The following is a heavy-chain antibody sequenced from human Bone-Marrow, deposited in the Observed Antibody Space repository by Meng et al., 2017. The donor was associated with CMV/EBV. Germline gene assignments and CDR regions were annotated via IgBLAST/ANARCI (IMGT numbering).Heavy chain of an antibody. J-gene: IGHJ4*02. D-gene: IGHD7-27*01. Sequence: GESLKISCAASGFTFTNAWMSWVRQAPGKGLEWVGRIKSKTDGGTIDYAAPVKARFTISRDDSKNTLYLQMNSLKTEDTAVYYCTPDTPPHWVFDHWGQGTLVTVSS. CDR3: TPDTPPHWVFDH. V-gene: IGHV3-15*01. CDR2: IKSKTDGGTI. CDR1: GFTFTNAW.